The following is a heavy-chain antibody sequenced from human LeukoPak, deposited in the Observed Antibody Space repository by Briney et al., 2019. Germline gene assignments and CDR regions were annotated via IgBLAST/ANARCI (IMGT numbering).Heavy chain of an antibody. CDR2: ISHSGST. CDR1: GGSFSGYY. Sequence: SETLSLTCAVYGGSFSGYYWSWIRQPPGKGLEWIGEISHSGSTNYNPSLKSRVTISVDTSKNQFSLKLSSVTAADTAVYYCARGAVAARYGVFDYWGQGTLVTVSS. D-gene: IGHD6-6*01. V-gene: IGHV4-34*01. J-gene: IGHJ4*02. CDR3: ARGAVAARYGVFDY.